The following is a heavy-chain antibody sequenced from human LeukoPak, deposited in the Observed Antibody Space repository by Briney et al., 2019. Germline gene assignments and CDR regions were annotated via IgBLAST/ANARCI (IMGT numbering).Heavy chain of an antibody. CDR1: GYSFTSYW. V-gene: IGHV5-10-1*01. Sequence: GESLKISCKGSGYSFTSYWINRVRQMPGKGLEWMGRIDPSDSYSNYSPSFQGHVTISADKSISTVYLQWSSLKASDTAMYYCARRPYGSGISQDPGMDVWGQGTTVTVSS. CDR3: ARRPYGSGISQDPGMDV. D-gene: IGHD3-10*01. CDR2: IDPSDSYS. J-gene: IGHJ6*02.